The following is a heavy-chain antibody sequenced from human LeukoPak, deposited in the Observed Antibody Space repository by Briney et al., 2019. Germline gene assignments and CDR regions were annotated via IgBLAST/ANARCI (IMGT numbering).Heavy chain of an antibody. V-gene: IGHV4-59*01. CDR3: ARDLSSRGYTYGTPAFTFDI. J-gene: IGHJ3*02. Sequence: SETLSLTCTVSGGSISSYYWSWIRQPPGKGLEWIGYIYYSGSTNYNPSLKSRVTISVDTSKNQFSLKLSSVTAADTAVYYCARDLSSRGYTYGTPAFTFDIWGQGTMVTVSS. CDR1: GGSISSYY. D-gene: IGHD5-18*01. CDR2: IYYSGST.